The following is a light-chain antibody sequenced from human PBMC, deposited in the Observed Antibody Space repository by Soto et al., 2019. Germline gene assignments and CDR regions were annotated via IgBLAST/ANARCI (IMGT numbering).Light chain of an antibody. CDR2: EVN. Sequence: QSALTQPPSASGSPGQSVTISCTGTSSDIGGYNFVSWYQQHPGKAPKLIIYEVNKRPSGVPDRFSGSKSGNTASLTVSGLQADDEGDYYCSSYAGTNNLVVFGGGTKLTVL. CDR1: SSDIGGYNF. J-gene: IGLJ3*02. CDR3: SSYAGTNNLVV. V-gene: IGLV2-8*01.